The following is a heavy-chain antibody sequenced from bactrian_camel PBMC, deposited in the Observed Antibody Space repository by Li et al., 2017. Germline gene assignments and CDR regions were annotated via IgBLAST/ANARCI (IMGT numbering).Heavy chain of an antibody. Sequence: HVQLVESGGGSVQAGGSLRLSCAASRYTYSNYCMAWFRQAPGKEREAVAVIGSDGGYTYYTDSVKGRFTISRENDKNTVYLQMNNLKPEDTAMYYCVDDCYGSRYYLARRTNVWGQGTQVTVS. CDR1: RYTYSNYC. CDR3: VDDCYGSRYYLARRTNV. D-gene: IGHD6*01. V-gene: IGHV3S6*01. CDR2: IGSDGGYT. J-gene: IGHJ4*01.